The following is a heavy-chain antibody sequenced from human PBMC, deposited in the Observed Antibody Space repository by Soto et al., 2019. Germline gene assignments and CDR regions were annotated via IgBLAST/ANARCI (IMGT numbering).Heavy chain of an antibody. Sequence: GGSLRLSCAASGFTFSSYAMSWVRQAPGKGLEWVSAISGSGGSTYYADSVKGRFTISRDNSKNTLYLQMNSLRAEDTAVYYCAKDALDQGWFGELLCDYWGQGTLVTVSS. CDR3: AKDALDQGWFGELLCDY. CDR1: GFTFSSYA. J-gene: IGHJ4*02. CDR2: ISGSGGST. D-gene: IGHD3-10*01. V-gene: IGHV3-23*01.